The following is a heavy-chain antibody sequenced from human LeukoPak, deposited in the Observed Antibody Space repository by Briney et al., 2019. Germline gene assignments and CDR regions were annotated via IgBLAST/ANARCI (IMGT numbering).Heavy chain of an antibody. CDR3: AKAHYGDFLGWFDP. CDR1: GFTFTSYA. CDR2: IGGSGDAT. V-gene: IGHV3-23*01. D-gene: IGHD4-17*01. Sequence: PGGSLRLSCGASGFTFTSYAMNWVRQAPGKGLEWVSAIGGSGDATYYADSVKGRFTISRDSSKDTLYLQMDSLRVEDTALYYCAKAHYGDFLGWFDPWGQGTLVTVSS. J-gene: IGHJ5*02.